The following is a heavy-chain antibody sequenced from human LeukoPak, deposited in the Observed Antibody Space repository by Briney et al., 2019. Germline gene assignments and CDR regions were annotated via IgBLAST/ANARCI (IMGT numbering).Heavy chain of an antibody. CDR2: IKEDGSEK. CDR3: ARGDAFSGDH. Sequence: GGSLRLSCAASGFTFSGSWMSWVRQVPGKGLEWVANIKEDGSEKYYVDSVEGRFTISRDNAKNSLYLQMNSLRAEDTAVYYCARGDAFSGDHWGQGTLVTVSS. V-gene: IGHV3-7*04. J-gene: IGHJ4*02. CDR1: GFTFSGSW.